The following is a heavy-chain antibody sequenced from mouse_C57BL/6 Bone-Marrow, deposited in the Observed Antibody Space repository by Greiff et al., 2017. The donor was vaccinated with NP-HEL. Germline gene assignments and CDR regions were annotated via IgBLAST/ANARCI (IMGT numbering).Heavy chain of an antibody. CDR1: GYSFTSDY. V-gene: IGHV3-8*01. J-gene: IGHJ2*01. Sequence: EVKLMESGPGLAKPSQTLSLTCSVTGYSFTSDYWNWIRKFPGNKLEYMGYISYSGSTYYNPSLKSRISITRDTSKNQYYLQLKSVTTDDTATYYSARLRGVLMDYWGQGTTLTVSS. D-gene: IGHD1-1*01. CDR3: ARLRGVLMDY. CDR2: ISYSGST.